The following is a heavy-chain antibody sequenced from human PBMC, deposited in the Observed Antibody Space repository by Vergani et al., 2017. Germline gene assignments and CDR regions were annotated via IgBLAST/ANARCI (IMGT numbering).Heavy chain of an antibody. CDR3: ARQVAVAGKWWGPYYYYGMDV. CDR1: GYSFTSYW. Sequence: EVQLVQSGAEVKKPGESLRISCKGSGYSFTSYWISWVRQMPGKGLEWMGRIDPSDSYTNYRPSFQGHVTISADKSISTAYLKWSSLKASDTAMYYCARQVAVAGKWWGPYYYYGMDVWGQGTTVTVSS. V-gene: IGHV5-10-1*01. CDR2: IDPSDSYT. D-gene: IGHD6-19*01. J-gene: IGHJ6*02.